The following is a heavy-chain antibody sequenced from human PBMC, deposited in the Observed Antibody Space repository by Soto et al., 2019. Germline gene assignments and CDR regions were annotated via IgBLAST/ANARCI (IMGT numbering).Heavy chain of an antibody. CDR2: INPSGGST. J-gene: IGHJ3*02. Sequence: ASVKVSCKASGYTFTRYYMHWVRQAHGQGLEWMGIINPSGGSTSYAQKFQGRVTMTRDTSTSTVYMELSSLRSEDTAVYYCARARPPLRFLEWLTKHDAFDIWGQGTMVTVSS. D-gene: IGHD3-3*01. CDR3: ARARPPLRFLEWLTKHDAFDI. CDR1: GYTFTRYY. V-gene: IGHV1-46*01.